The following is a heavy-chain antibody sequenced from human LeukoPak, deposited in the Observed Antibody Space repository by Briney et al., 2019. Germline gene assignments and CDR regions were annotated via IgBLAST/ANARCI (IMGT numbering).Heavy chain of an antibody. V-gene: IGHV4-31*03. CDR3: ARGAYYYDSSGYYPYYFDF. Sequence: SQTLSLTCTVSGGSISSGGYYWSWIRQHPGKGLEWIGYIYYSGSTYYNPSLKSRVTISVDTSKNEFSLKLTSVTAADTAVYYCARGAYYYDSSGYYPYYFDFWGQGTQVTVSS. CDR1: GGSISSGGYY. CDR2: IYYSGST. J-gene: IGHJ4*02. D-gene: IGHD3-22*01.